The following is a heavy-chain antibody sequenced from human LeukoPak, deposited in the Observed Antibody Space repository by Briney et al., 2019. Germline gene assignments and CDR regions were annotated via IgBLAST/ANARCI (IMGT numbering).Heavy chain of an antibody. CDR1: GFTFSSYG. CDR3: AKDGGSGYYTLIDY. Sequence: GGSLRLSCAASGFTFSSYGMHWVRQAPGKGLEWVAVISYDGSNKYYADSVKGRFTISRDNSKNTLYLQMNSLRAEDTAVYYCAKDGGSGYYTLIDYWGQGSLVTVSS. V-gene: IGHV3-30*18. D-gene: IGHD3-22*01. CDR2: ISYDGSNK. J-gene: IGHJ4*02.